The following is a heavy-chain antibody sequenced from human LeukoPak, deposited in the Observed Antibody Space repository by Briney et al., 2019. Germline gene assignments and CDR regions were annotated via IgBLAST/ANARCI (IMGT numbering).Heavy chain of an antibody. D-gene: IGHD2-2*01. J-gene: IGHJ6*03. CDR2: INHSGST. CDR1: GGSFRGSH. CDR3: ARATYGHSTSRSYSYFYMDV. Sequence: PSETLSLTCAVSGGSFRGSHWSWIRQPPGKGLEWIGEINHSGSTNYNPSLKSRVTISVDTSKNQFSLKLSSVTAADTAVYYCARATYGHSTSRSYSYFYMDVWGKGTTVTVSS. V-gene: IGHV4-34*01.